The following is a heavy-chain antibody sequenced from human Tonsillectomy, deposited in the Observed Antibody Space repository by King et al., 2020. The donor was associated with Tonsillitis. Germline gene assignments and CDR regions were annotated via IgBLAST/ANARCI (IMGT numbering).Heavy chain of an antibody. CDR1: GYSFTSYW. CDR3: ARQGYSGYASRNFDY. D-gene: IGHD5-12*01. CDR2: IYPGDSDT. V-gene: IGHV5-51*01. J-gene: IGHJ4*02. Sequence: DVQLVESGAEVKKPGESLKISCKGSGYSFTSYWIGWVRQMPGKGLEWMGIIYPGDSDTRYSPSFQGQVTLSAEKSISPAYLPWSSLKASGAAMYYCARQGYSGYASRNFDYWGQGTLVTVSS.